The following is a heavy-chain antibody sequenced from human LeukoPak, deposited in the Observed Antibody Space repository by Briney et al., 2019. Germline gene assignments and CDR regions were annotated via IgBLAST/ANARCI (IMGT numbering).Heavy chain of an antibody. V-gene: IGHV4-39*01. CDR1: NVSIGSTNYY. Sequence: PSETLSLTCSVSNVSIGSTNYYWAWIRQPPGKGLEWIGSMYYSGSTYYNPSLKSRVTISVDTSKNQFSLRLSSVTAADTAVYYCARHRTGSYPVGFDPWGQGTLVTVSS. CDR3: ARHRTGSYPVGFDP. J-gene: IGHJ5*02. D-gene: IGHD1-26*01. CDR2: MYYSGST.